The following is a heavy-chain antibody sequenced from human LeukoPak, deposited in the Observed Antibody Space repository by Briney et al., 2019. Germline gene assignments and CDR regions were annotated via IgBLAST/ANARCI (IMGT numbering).Heavy chain of an antibody. Sequence: GGSLRLSCAASGFTFSSYGMHWVRQAPGKGLEWVAVIWYDGSNKYYADSVKGRFIISRDNSKNTLYLQMNSLRAEDTAVYYCARDLMVRGVISFYGMDVWGQGTTVTVSS. CDR2: IWYDGSNK. CDR1: GFTFSSYG. D-gene: IGHD3-10*01. V-gene: IGHV3-33*01. CDR3: ARDLMVRGVISFYGMDV. J-gene: IGHJ6*02.